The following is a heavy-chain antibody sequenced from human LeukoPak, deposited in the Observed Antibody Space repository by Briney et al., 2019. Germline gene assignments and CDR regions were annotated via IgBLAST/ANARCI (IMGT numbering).Heavy chain of an antibody. D-gene: IGHD2-15*01. CDR2: TCQRSKWYN. Sequence: SQTLSLTCAISGDSVSSNSAAWNWIRQYPSRGLEWLGRTCQRSKWYNDYALSVKSRITINPDTSKNQFSLQLNSVTPEDTAVYYCAREDCSGGSCYGGFDCWGQGTLVTVSS. V-gene: IGHV6-1*01. J-gene: IGHJ4*02. CDR3: AREDCSGGSCYGGFDC. CDR1: GDSVSSNSAA.